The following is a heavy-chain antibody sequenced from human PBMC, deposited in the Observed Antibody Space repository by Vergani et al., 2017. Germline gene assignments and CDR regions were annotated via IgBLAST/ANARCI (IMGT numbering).Heavy chain of an antibody. CDR2: ISGSGGST. CDR1: GFTFSSYA. Sequence: EVQLVESGGGLVQPGGSLRLSCAASGFTFSSYAMSWVRQAPGKGLEWVSAISGSGGSTYYADSVKGRFTISRDNSKNTLYLQMNSLRAEDTAVYYCARTYYDFWSGYFDAFDIWGQGTMVTVSS. J-gene: IGHJ3*02. D-gene: IGHD3-3*01. CDR3: ARTYYDFWSGYFDAFDI. V-gene: IGHV3-23*04.